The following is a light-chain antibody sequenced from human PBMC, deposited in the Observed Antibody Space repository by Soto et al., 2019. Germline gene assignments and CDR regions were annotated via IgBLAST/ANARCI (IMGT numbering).Light chain of an antibody. Sequence: ETIMTQSPATLSVSPGEGATLSCRASQSVRTKLAWYQQKPGEAPKLLIYGASTRATGIPARLSGRGSGIDFTLTISILHSEDFAIYYCQQYNDWPRTFGQGTKVDSK. V-gene: IGKV3-15*01. J-gene: IGKJ1*01. CDR2: GAS. CDR1: QSVRTK. CDR3: QQYNDWPRT.